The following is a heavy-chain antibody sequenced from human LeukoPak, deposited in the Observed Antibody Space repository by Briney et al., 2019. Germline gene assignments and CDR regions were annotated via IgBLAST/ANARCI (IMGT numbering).Heavy chain of an antibody. D-gene: IGHD1-26*01. J-gene: IGHJ4*02. CDR3: ARDPRIVGARDRDY. CDR2: ISSSSSTI. CDR1: GFTFSSYS. V-gene: IGHV3-48*01. Sequence: PGGSLRLSCAASGFTFSSYSMNWVRQAPGKGLEWVSYISSSSSTIYYADSVKGRFTISRDNAKNSLYLQMNSLRAEDTAVYYCARDPRIVGARDRDYWGQGTLVTVSS.